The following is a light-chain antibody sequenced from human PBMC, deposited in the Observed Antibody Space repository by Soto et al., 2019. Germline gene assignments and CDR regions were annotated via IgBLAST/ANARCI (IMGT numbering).Light chain of an antibody. Sequence: QSSLTQPASVSGSPGQSITISCTGTSSDIGGYDYVSWYQQHPDKAPKLIIYDVTSRPSGVSNRFSGSKSGNTASLTISGLQAEDEADYYSSSYSSSSTLVFGPGSMVTVL. CDR3: SSYSSSSTLV. V-gene: IGLV2-14*03. J-gene: IGLJ1*01. CDR1: SSDIGGYDY. CDR2: DVT.